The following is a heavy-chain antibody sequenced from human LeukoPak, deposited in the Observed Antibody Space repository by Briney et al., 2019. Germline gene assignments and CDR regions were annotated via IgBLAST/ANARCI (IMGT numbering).Heavy chain of an antibody. Sequence: GESLKISCKGSGYSFTNYWIAWVRQMPGKGLEWMGIIYPGDSDTRYSPSFQGQVTISVDKSVSTAYLQWSSLRASDTAIYYCARESHGDFLDYWGQGALVTVSS. CDR3: ARESHGDFLDY. D-gene: IGHD4-17*01. V-gene: IGHV5-51*01. CDR2: IYPGDSDT. J-gene: IGHJ4*02. CDR1: GYSFTNYW.